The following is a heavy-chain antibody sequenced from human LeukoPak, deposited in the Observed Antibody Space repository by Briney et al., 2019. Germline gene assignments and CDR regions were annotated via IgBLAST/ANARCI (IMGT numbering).Heavy chain of an antibody. D-gene: IGHD4-23*01. J-gene: IGHJ3*02. Sequence: ASVKVSCKASGYTFTSYYMHWVRQAPGQGLEWMGIINPSGGSTSYAQKFQGRVTMTRDTSTSTVYMELSSLRSEDTAMYYCAREPPLNTVVTPEDAFDIWGQGTMVTVSS. CDR3: AREPPLNTVVTPEDAFDI. CDR1: GYTFTSYY. V-gene: IGHV1-46*01. CDR2: INPSGGST.